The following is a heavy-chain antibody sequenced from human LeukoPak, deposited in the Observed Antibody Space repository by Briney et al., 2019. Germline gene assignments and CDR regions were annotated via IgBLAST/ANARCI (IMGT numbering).Heavy chain of an antibody. Sequence: ASVKVSCKASGYMFSDYAIQWVRQAPGQGLEWMGWINAGSGKTKYSQKFQGRVIITRETSASTPYVELSGLRSEDTAVYYCARARWTSTVTTYYLDYWGQGTLVTVSS. J-gene: IGHJ4*02. D-gene: IGHD4-17*01. CDR1: GYMFSDYA. CDR3: ARARWTSTVTTYYLDY. CDR2: INAGSGKT. V-gene: IGHV1-3*01.